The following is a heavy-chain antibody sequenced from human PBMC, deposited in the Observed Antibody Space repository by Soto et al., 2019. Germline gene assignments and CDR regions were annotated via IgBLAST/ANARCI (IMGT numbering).Heavy chain of an antibody. Sequence: EVQLVESGGGLAKPGGSLRLSCAASGFTFSSYSMNWVRQAPGKGLEWVSSISSSSSYIYYADSVKGRFTISRDNAKNSLNRQMNSLRAEDTAVYYCARGEREEYNYYGMTSGAKGPRSPSP. D-gene: IGHD1-26*01. CDR3: ARGEREEYNYYGMTS. J-gene: IGHJ6*02. CDR2: ISSSSSYI. CDR1: GFTFSSYS. V-gene: IGHV3-21*01.